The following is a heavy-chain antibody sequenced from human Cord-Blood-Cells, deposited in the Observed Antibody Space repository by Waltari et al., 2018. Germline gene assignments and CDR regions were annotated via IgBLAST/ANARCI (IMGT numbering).Heavy chain of an antibody. Sequence: EVQLVESGGGLIQPGGSLRLSCAASGFTVSSNYMSWVRQAPGKGREWVSVIDSGGSTYYADSVKGRFTISRDNSKNTLYLQMNSLRAEDTAVYYCARDRDSSSWYDYWGQGTLVTVSS. CDR1: GFTVSSNY. CDR3: ARDRDSSSWYDY. V-gene: IGHV3-53*01. CDR2: IDSGGST. J-gene: IGHJ4*02. D-gene: IGHD6-13*01.